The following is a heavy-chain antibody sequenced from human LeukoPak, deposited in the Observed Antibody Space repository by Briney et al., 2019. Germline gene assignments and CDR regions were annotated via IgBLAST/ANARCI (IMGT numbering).Heavy chain of an antibody. J-gene: IGHJ4*02. D-gene: IGHD3-22*01. CDR3: ARARNDYDSNGFSLLDY. CDR2: IWYDGSNI. V-gene: IGHV3-33*01. Sequence: GGSLRLSCAASGISFSSHGMHWVRQAPGKGLEWVAVIWYDGSNIYYADSVKGRFTISRDNSKNTLYLQMNSLRAEDTALYYCARARNDYDSNGFSLLDYWGQETLVTVSS. CDR1: GISFSSHG.